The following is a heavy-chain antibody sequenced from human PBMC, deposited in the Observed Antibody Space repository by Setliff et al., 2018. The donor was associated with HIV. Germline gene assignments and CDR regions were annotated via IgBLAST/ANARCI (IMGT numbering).Heavy chain of an antibody. J-gene: IGHJ6*03. CDR2: IYHSGST. V-gene: IGHV4-61*01. CDR1: GDSVSSRSYY. Sequence: PSETLSLTCTVSGDSVSSRSYYWSWIRQPPGKGLEWIGNIYHSGSTNYNPALKSRVTISVDVSKEKFSLRLTSVTAADTAVYYCARVVSGYWGGYYYYYMDVWGKGTTVTVS. D-gene: IGHD3-22*01. CDR3: ARVVSGYWGGYYYYYMDV.